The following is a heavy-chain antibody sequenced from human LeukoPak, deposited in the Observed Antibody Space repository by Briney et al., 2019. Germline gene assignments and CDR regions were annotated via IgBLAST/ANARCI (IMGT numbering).Heavy chain of an antibody. CDR3: AGEAATVTTSS. CDR2: IYYSGST. V-gene: IGHV4-39*07. J-gene: IGHJ4*02. CDR1: GGSISSSSYY. D-gene: IGHD4-17*01. Sequence: SETLSLTCTVSGGSISSSSYYWGWIRQPPGKGLEWIGSIYYSGSTYYNPSLKSRVTISVDTSKNQFSLKLSSVTAADTAVYYCAGEAATVTTSSWGQGTLVTVSS.